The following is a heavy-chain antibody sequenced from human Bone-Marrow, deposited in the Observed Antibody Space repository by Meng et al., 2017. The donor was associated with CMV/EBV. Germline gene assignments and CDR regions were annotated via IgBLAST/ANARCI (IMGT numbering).Heavy chain of an antibody. V-gene: IGHV4-38-2*02. D-gene: IGHD1-7*01. J-gene: IGHJ5*02. CDR3: ARTYNWNYVLNWFDP. CDR1: GYSISSGYY. Sequence: GSLRLSCTVSGYSISSGYYWGWIRQPPGKGLEWIGSIYHSGSTYYNPSLKSRVTISVDTSKNQFSLKLSSVTAADTAVYYCARTYNWNYVLNWFDPWGQATLVTVSS. CDR2: IYHSGST.